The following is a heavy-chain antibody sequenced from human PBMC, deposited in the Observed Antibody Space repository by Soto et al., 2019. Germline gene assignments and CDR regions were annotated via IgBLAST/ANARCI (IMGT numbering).Heavy chain of an antibody. CDR3: ARERSSAALDI. CDR1: GYTFTSYD. Sequence: QVQLVQSGAEVKKPGVSVKVSCKTSGYTFTSYDINWVRQATGQGLEWMGWMNPNSGNTAYAQKFQGRVTMTRNTSISTAYMELSSLRSEDTAVYCCARERSSAALDIWGQGTMVTVSS. CDR2: MNPNSGNT. D-gene: IGHD1-26*01. J-gene: IGHJ3*02. V-gene: IGHV1-8*01.